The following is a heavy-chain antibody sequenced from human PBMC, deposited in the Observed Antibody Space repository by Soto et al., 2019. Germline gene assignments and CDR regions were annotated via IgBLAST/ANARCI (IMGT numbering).Heavy chain of an antibody. CDR1: GFTFSSYA. V-gene: IGHV3-23*01. J-gene: IGHJ3*02. CDR2: ISGSGGST. Sequence: EVQLLESGGGLVQPGGSLRLSCAASGFTFSSYAMSWVRQAPGKGLEWVSSISGSGGSTNYADSVKGRFTISRDNSKNTLYLQMNSLRDEDTAVYYCTSTMAAMIVVRGDAFDIWGQGTMVTVSS. CDR3: TSTMAAMIVVRGDAFDI. D-gene: IGHD3-22*01.